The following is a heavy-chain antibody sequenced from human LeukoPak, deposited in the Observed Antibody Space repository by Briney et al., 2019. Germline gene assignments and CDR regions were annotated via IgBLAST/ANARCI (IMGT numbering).Heavy chain of an antibody. D-gene: IGHD3-3*01. Sequence: GRSLRLSCAASGFTFSPYTMTWVRQAPGKGLEWVSSISSSSSYVYYADSAKGRFTISRDNAQNSLFLQMSSLRAEDTAVYFCARDFFDFWGGSWVWGQGTLVTVSS. CDR3: ARDFFDFWGGSWV. J-gene: IGHJ4*02. V-gene: IGHV3-21*04. CDR1: GFTFSPYT. CDR2: ISSSSSYV.